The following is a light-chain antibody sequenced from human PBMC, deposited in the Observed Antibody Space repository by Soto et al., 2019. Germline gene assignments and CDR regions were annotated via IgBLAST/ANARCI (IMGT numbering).Light chain of an antibody. CDR1: QTISSTY. V-gene: IGKV3-20*01. CDR2: AAS. Sequence: ETVLTQSPGTLSLSPGDRATLSCRASQTISSTYLAWYQQKPGQAPRLLIYAASTRATGIPDRFSGSGSGTDFTLTISRLEPEDFAVYYCQQYGSSPKTFGQGTKVDIK. J-gene: IGKJ1*01. CDR3: QQYGSSPKT.